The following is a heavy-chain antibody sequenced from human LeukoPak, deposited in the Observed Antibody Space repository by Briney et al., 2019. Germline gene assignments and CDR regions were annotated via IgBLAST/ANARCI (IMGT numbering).Heavy chain of an antibody. CDR3: ARDTYYYGSGSYTSYDY. CDR1: GFXFSSYS. D-gene: IGHD3-10*01. Sequence: GGSLRLSCAASGFXFSSYSINWVRQAPGKGLEWVSSISSSSSYIYYADSVKGRFTISRDNAKNSLYLQMNSLRAEDTAVYYCARDTYYYGSGSYTSYDYWGQGTVVTVSS. V-gene: IGHV3-21*01. J-gene: IGHJ4*02. CDR2: ISSSSSYI.